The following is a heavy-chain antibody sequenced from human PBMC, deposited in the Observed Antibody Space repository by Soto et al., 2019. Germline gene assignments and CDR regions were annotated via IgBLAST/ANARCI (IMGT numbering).Heavy chain of an antibody. D-gene: IGHD2-2*01. J-gene: IGHJ4*02. CDR1: AFTFRNYA. Sequence: PGGSLRLSCAASAFTFRNYAMSWVRQAPGKGLEWVSAIGDSGATTYYADSVKGRFTISRDNSKNTLYLQMNNLRAKDTAFYYCAKDRSSTSCYGFDYWGPGALVTVSS. CDR2: IGDSGATT. CDR3: AKDRSSTSCYGFDY. V-gene: IGHV3-23*01.